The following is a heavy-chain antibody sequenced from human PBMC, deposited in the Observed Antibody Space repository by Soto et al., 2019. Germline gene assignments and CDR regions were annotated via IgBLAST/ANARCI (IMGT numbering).Heavy chain of an antibody. Sequence: GGSLRLSCAASGFTFSSYGMHWVRQAPGKGLEWVAVIWYDGSNKYYADSVKGRFTISRDNSKNTLYLQMNSLRAEDTAVYYCARXRVNXFWSGYYNYYYGMDVWGQGTTVTVSS. CDR2: IWYDGSNK. V-gene: IGHV3-33*01. CDR3: ARXRVNXFWSGYYNYYYGMDV. D-gene: IGHD3-3*01. CDR1: GFTFSSYG. J-gene: IGHJ6*02.